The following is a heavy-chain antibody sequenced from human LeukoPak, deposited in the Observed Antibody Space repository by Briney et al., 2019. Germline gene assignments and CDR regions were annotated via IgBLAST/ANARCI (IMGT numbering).Heavy chain of an antibody. Sequence: GGSLRLSCAASGFTFSDYYMSWIRQAPGKGLEWVSYISSSGSTIYYADSVKGRFTVSRDNAKNSLYLQMNSLRAEDTAVYFCVRDRGYSTFDYWGQGTLVTVSS. D-gene: IGHD3-22*01. CDR1: GFTFSDYY. V-gene: IGHV3-11*01. J-gene: IGHJ4*02. CDR2: ISSSGSTI. CDR3: VRDRGYSTFDY.